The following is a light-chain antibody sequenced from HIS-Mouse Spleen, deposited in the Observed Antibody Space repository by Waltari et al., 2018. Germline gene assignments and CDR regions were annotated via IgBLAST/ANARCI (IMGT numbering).Light chain of an antibody. J-gene: IGLJ1*01. CDR2: GVR. CDR3: SSYTSSSTLVV. CDR1: SSDVGGYNY. V-gene: IGLV2-14*01. Sequence: QSALTQPASVSGSPGQSITIPCTGTSSDVGGYNYVSWYQQHPGKAPELMIYGVRNRPSGVSNRFSGAKSGNTASLTISGLQAEDEADYYCSSYTSSSTLVVFGTGTKVTVL.